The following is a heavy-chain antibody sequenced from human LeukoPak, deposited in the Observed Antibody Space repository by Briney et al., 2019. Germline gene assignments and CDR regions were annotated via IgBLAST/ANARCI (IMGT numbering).Heavy chain of an antibody. CDR1: GFTFSSYA. J-gene: IGHJ6*02. CDR3: ARDPHYGSGSYLSYYYYYGMDV. Sequence: PGGSLRLSCAASGFTFSSYAMHWVRQAPGKGLEWVAVISYDGSNKYYADSVKGRFTISRDNSKNTLYLQMNSLRAEDTAVYYCARDPHYGSGSYLSYYYYYGMDVWGQGTTVTVSS. V-gene: IGHV3-30-3*01. D-gene: IGHD3-10*01. CDR2: ISYDGSNK.